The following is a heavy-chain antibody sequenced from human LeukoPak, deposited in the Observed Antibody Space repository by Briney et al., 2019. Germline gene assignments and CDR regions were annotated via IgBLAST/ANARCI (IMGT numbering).Heavy chain of an antibody. CDR3: ARDMGGDYTQFHFDY. D-gene: IGHD4-17*01. V-gene: IGHV1-69*13. CDR2: IIPIFGTA. J-gene: IGHJ4*02. CDR1: GGTFSSYA. Sequence: SVKVSCKASGGTFSSYAISWVRQAPGQGLEWMGGIIPIFGTANYAQKFQGRVTITADESTSTAYMELSSLRSEDTAVYYCARDMGGDYTQFHFDYWGQGTPVTVSS.